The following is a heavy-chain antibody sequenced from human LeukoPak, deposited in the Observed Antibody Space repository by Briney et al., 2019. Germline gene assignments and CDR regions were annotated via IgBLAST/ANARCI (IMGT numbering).Heavy chain of an antibody. CDR2: ITTSSSYI. CDR1: GFTFSSYA. J-gene: IGHJ5*02. D-gene: IGHD2-21*02. V-gene: IGHV3-21*01. CDR3: ARDGGDSGFDP. Sequence: PGGSLRLSCAASGFTFSSYAMSWVRQAPGKGLEWVSSITTSSSYIHYADSVKGRFTISRDNAKNSLYLQMNSLRAEDTAVYYCARDGGDSGFDPWGQGTLVTVSS.